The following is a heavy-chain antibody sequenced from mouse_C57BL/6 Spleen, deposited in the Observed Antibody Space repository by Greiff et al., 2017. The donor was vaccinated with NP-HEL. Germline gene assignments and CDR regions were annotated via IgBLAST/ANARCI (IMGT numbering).Heavy chain of an antibody. CDR2: IYPRDGST. Sequence: VQLQQSGPELVKPGASVKLSCKASGYTFTSYDINWVKQRPGQGLEWIGWIYPRDGSTKYNEKFKGKATLTVDTSSSTAYMELHSLTSEDSAVYFCARGWITTVVATDCWGQGTTLTVSS. V-gene: IGHV1-85*01. CDR1: GYTFTSYD. CDR3: ARGWITTVVATDC. D-gene: IGHD1-1*01. J-gene: IGHJ2*01.